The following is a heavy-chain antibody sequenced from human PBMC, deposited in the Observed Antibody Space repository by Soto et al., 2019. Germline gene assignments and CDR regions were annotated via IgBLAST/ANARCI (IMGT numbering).Heavy chain of an antibody. D-gene: IGHD6-13*01. CDR2: ISAYTGNT. Sequence: ASVKVSCKASGYTFTSYGISWVRQAPGQGLEWMGWISAYTGNTNYAQKLQGRVTMTTDTSTSTAYMELRSLRSDDTAVYYCARGVAAAGPTLIFPHFDYRGQGTLVTVSS. J-gene: IGHJ4*02. CDR3: ARGVAAAGPTLIFPHFDY. CDR1: GYTFTSYG. V-gene: IGHV1-18*01.